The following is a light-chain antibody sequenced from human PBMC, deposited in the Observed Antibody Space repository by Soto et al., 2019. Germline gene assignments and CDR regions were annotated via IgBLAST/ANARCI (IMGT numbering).Light chain of an antibody. J-gene: IGKJ4*01. V-gene: IGKV1-12*01. CDR3: QQAHSSPFT. CDR2: AAS. CDR1: QDISSW. Sequence: DIQMTQSPSSVSASVGDRVTITCRARQDISSWLTLYQQKPGKAPKLLIYAASILQSGVPSRFSGSGSGTDFTLAINSLQPEDFAIYYCQQAHSSPFTVGGGTNVEI.